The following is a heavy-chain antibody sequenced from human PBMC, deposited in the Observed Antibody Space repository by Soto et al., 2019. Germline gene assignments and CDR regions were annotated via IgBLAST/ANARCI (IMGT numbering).Heavy chain of an antibody. CDR1: GFTFSSYG. Sequence: GGSLRLSCAASGFTFSSYGMHWVRQAPGKGLEWVAVISYDGSNKYYADSVKGRFTISRDNSKNTLYLQMNSLRAEDTAVYYCAKESGPKKLEYSSSSGAGWFDPWGQGTLVTVSS. CDR3: AKESGPKKLEYSSSSGAGWFDP. J-gene: IGHJ5*02. V-gene: IGHV3-30*18. CDR2: ISYDGSNK. D-gene: IGHD6-6*01.